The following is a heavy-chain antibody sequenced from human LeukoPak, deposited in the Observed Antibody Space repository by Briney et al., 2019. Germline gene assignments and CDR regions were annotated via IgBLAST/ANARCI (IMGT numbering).Heavy chain of an antibody. CDR1: GFTLSRHW. CDR2: IRQDGNDI. V-gene: IGHV3-7*01. CDR3: ARRGPGIAVAGTGFDY. D-gene: IGHD6-19*01. J-gene: IGHJ4*02. Sequence: PGGSLRLSCAASGFTLSRHWMSWVRQAPGKGLEWVASIRQDGNDINYVESVKGRFIISRDNAGNSVSLQMNSLRAEDTAVYYCARRGPGIAVAGTGFDYWGQGTLVTVSS.